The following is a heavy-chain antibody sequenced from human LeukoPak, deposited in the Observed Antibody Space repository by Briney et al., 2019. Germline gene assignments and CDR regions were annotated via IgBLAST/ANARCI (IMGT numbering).Heavy chain of an antibody. CDR2: IWYDGSNK. V-gene: IGHV3-33*01. J-gene: IGHJ4*02. Sequence: GGSLRLSCAASGFTFSSYGMHWVRQAPGKGLEWVAVIWYDGSNKYYADSVKGRFTISRDNSKNTLYLQMNSLRAEDTAVYYCARVWSYGGSYHFDYWGQGTLVTVSS. CDR1: GFTFSSYG. D-gene: IGHD1-26*01. CDR3: ARVWSYGGSYHFDY.